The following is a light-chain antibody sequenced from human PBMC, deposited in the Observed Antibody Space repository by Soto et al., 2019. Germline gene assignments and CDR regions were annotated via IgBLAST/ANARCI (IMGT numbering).Light chain of an antibody. J-gene: IGKJ4*01. Sequence: EIVLTQSPGTLSLSPGERATLSCRASQSVSSSYLAWYQQKPGQAPRLLIYGASSRATGIPDRFSGSGSGTDFTLTISRLEPEDFAVYSCQQYGSSLGGGTKVEIK. CDR3: QQYGSS. CDR1: QSVSSSY. CDR2: GAS. V-gene: IGKV3-20*01.